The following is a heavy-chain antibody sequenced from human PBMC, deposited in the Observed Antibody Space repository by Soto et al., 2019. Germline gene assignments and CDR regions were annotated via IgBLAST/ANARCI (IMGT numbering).Heavy chain of an antibody. CDR2: ISYDEKTK. CDR1: GFTFSTYG. J-gene: IGHJ4*02. D-gene: IGHD6-25*01. CDR3: AKGSQMAAVLDN. V-gene: IGHV3-30*18. Sequence: GGSLRLSCAASGFTFSTYGMHWVRQAPGKGLEWLAVISYDEKTKYYADSVKARFTISRGNSKNTLFLQMNRLRSEDTAVYYCAKGSQMAAVLDNWGQGTLVTVSS.